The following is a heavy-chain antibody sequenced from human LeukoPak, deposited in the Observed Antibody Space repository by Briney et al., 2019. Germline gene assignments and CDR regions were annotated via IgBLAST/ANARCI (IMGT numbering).Heavy chain of an antibody. CDR1: GYTFTGYY. CDR2: INPNSGGT. CDR3: ARDSLDYDSSGYYPN. J-gene: IGHJ4*02. Sequence: ASVKVSCKASGYTFTGYYMHWVRQAPGQGLEWMGWINPNSGGTNYAQKFQGRVTMNRDASIGTAYMELRRLRSDDTAVYYCARDSLDYDSSGYYPNWGQGTLVAVSS. D-gene: IGHD3-22*01. V-gene: IGHV1-2*02.